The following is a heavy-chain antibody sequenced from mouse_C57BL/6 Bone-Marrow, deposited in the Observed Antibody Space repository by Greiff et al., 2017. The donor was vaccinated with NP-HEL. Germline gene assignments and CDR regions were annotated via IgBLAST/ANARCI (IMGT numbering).Heavy chain of an antibody. CDR2: ISSGSSTI. CDR1: GFTFSDYG. CDR3: ARRCYGNPFAY. V-gene: IGHV5-17*01. Sequence: EVQVVESGGGLVKPGGSLKLSCAASGFTFSDYGMHWVRQAPEKGLEWVAYISSGSSTIYYADTVKGRFTISRDNAKNTLFLQMTSLRSEDTAMYYCARRCYGNPFAYWGQGTLVTVSA. J-gene: IGHJ3*01. D-gene: IGHD2-1*01.